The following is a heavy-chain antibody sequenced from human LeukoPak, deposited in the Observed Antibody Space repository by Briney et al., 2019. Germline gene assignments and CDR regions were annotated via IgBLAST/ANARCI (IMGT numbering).Heavy chain of an antibody. CDR3: AKDKLTGTTRPHYYGMDV. V-gene: IGHV3-9*01. Sequence: GRSLRLSCAASGFTFDDYAMHWVRQAPGKGLEWVSGISWNSGSIGYADSVKGRFTISRDNAKNSLYLQMNSLRAEDTALYYCAKDKLTGTTRPHYYGMDVWGQGTTVTVSS. J-gene: IGHJ6*02. D-gene: IGHD1-7*01. CDR2: ISWNSGSI. CDR1: GFTFDDYA.